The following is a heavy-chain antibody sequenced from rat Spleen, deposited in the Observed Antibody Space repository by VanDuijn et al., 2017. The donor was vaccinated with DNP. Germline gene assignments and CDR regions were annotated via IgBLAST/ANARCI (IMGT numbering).Heavy chain of an antibody. CDR1: GFTFNNFW. V-gene: IGHV5-31*01. CDR2: ITHSGGNF. D-gene: IGHD1-2*01. J-gene: IGHJ2*01. CDR3: TRGPIYYSTSYIPDY. Sequence: EVQLVESGGGLVQPGGSLKLSCVASGFTFNNFWMNWVRQAPGRGLEWVASITHSGGNFYYPDSVKGRFTISRDNAQNTLYLHMNSLRSEDTATYYCTRGPIYYSTSYIPDYWGQGVMVTVSS.